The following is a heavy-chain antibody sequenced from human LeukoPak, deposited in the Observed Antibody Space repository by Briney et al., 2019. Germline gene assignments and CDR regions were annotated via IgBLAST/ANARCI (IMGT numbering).Heavy chain of an antibody. Sequence: SETLSLTCTVSGGSISYYYWSWIRQSPGKGLEWIGYVYYSGTTNYNPSLKSRVTVSVDTSKNQFSLQLRSVTAADTAVYYCAREDPQTRVPEGMDVWGQGTTVTVSS. CDR2: VYYSGTT. J-gene: IGHJ6*02. CDR1: GGSISYYY. V-gene: IGHV4-59*01. D-gene: IGHD4/OR15-4a*01. CDR3: AREDPQTRVPEGMDV.